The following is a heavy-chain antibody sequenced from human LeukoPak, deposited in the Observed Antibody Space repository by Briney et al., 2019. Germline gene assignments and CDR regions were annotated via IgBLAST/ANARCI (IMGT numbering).Heavy chain of an antibody. V-gene: IGHV3-74*01. J-gene: IGHJ4*02. D-gene: IGHD3-16*01. CDR3: ARVISDLLDFDFDY. Sequence: GGSLRLSCAASGFMFNNYWMHWVRQAPGKGLEWVSRIRSDGRSTSYADSVKGRFTISRDNAKSMLYLQMNTVRAEDSALYYCARVISDLLDFDFDYWGQGTLVTVSS. CDR2: IRSDGRST. CDR1: GFMFNNYW.